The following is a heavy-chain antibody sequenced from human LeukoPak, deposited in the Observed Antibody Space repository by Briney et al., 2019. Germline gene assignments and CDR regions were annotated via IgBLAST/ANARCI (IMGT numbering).Heavy chain of an antibody. CDR1: GFIVSSNY. J-gene: IGHJ4*02. D-gene: IGHD6-19*01. V-gene: IGHV3-7*01. Sequence: GGSLRLSCAASGFIVSSNYMSWVRQAPGKGLEWVANIKQDGSEKYYVDSVKGRFTISRDNAKNSLYLQMNSLRAEDTAVYYCARDSITVAVTGYWGQGILVTVSS. CDR3: ARDSITVAVTGY. CDR2: IKQDGSEK.